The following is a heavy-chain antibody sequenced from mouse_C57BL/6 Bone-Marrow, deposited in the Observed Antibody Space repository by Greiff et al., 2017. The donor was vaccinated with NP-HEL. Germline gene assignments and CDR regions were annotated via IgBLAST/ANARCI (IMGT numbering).Heavy chain of an antibody. V-gene: IGHV1-50*01. D-gene: IGHD2-9*01. CDR3: ARNPTMVTYYAMDY. CDR1: GYTFTSYW. Sequence: QVQLQQPGAELVKPGASVKLSCKASGYTFTSYWMQWVKQRPGQGLEWIGEIDPSDSYTNYNQKFKGKATLTVDTSSSTAYMQLSSLTSEDSAVYYCARNPTMVTYYAMDYWGQGTSVTVSS. CDR2: IDPSDSYT. J-gene: IGHJ4*01.